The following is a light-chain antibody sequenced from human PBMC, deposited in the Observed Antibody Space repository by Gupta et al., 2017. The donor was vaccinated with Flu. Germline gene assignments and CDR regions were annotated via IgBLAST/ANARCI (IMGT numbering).Light chain of an antibody. J-gene: IGKJ4*01. CDR3: QQRGNWPLT. CDR1: QSVSSY. V-gene: IGKV3-11*01. CDR2: DAS. Sequence: PATLSLSPGERVTLACRASQSVSSYLAWYQQKPGQAPRLLIYDASNRATGIPSRFSGSGSGTDFTLTISSLEPDDFAVYYCQQRGNWPLTFGGGTRVEIK.